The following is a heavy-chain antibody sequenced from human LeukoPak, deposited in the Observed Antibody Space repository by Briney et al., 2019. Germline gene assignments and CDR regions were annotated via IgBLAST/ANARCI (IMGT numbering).Heavy chain of an antibody. D-gene: IGHD3-16*02. J-gene: IGHJ3*02. V-gene: IGHV6-1*01. Sequence: SQTLSLTCAISGDSVSSNSAAWNWIRQSPSRGLEWLGRTYYRSKWYNDYAVSVKCRITINPDTSKNQFSLQLNSVTPEDTAVYYCARDRYDYIWGSYRRSGAFDIWGQGTMVTVSS. CDR1: GDSVSSNSAA. CDR2: TYYRSKWYN. CDR3: ARDRYDYIWGSYRRSGAFDI.